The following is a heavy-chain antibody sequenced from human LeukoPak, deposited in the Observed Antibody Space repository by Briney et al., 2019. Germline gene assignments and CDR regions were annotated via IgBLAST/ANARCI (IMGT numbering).Heavy chain of an antibody. D-gene: IGHD2-21*02. J-gene: IGHJ4*02. CDR1: GYTFTNYD. V-gene: IGHV1-8*01. CDR3: ARTPPKGDIDY. Sequence: ASVKVSCKASGYTFTNYDINWVRQATGQGLEWLGWMSASSGNTGYAQKFQGRASMTRATSITTAYLGLSSLTFEDTAVYYCARTPPKGDIDYWGQGTLVTVSS. CDR2: MSASSGNT.